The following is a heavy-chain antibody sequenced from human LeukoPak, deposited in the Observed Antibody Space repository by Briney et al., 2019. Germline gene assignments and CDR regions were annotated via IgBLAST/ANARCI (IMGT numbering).Heavy chain of an antibody. CDR2: ISGSGDTT. D-gene: IGHD3-10*01. CDR3: AKDNYGSGSQFDY. CDR1: GFTFSSYA. J-gene: IGHJ4*02. Sequence: GGSLRLSCAVSGFTFSSYAISWVRQAPGKGLEWVSSISGSGDTTYYAGSVKGRFTISRDNSKNTLYLQMNSLRAEDTAVYYCAKDNYGSGSQFDYWGQGTLVTVSS. V-gene: IGHV3-23*01.